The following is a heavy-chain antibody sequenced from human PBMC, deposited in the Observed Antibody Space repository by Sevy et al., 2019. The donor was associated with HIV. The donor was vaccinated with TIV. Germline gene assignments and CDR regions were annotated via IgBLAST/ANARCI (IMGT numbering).Heavy chain of an antibody. Sequence: GGSLRLSCAASGFTFSSYGMHWARQAPGKGLEWVALIWYDGTNKYYADSGKGRFTISRDNSKNTLYLQMNSLRAEDTAVYYCASGAYYYASRSQNFDYWGPGTLVTVSS. D-gene: IGHD3-10*01. CDR2: IWYDGTNK. CDR3: ASGAYYYASRSQNFDY. J-gene: IGHJ4*02. V-gene: IGHV3-33*01. CDR1: GFTFSSYG.